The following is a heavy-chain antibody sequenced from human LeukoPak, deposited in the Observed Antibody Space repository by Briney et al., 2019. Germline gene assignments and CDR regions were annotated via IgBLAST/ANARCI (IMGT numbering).Heavy chain of an antibody. CDR3: ARGLVAAAGTGGY. J-gene: IGHJ4*02. V-gene: IGHV3-21*01. D-gene: IGHD6-13*01. CDR2: ISSSSSYI. Sequence: GGSLRLSCAASGFTFSSYSMNWVRQAPGKGLEWVSSISSSSSYIYYADSVKGRFTISRDNAKNSLYLQMNSLRAEDTAVYYCARGLVAAAGTGGYWGQGTLVTVSS. CDR1: GFTFSSYS.